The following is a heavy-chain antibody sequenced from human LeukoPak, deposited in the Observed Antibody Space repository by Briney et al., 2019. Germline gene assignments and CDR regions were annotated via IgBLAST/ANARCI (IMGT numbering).Heavy chain of an antibody. J-gene: IGHJ4*02. V-gene: IGHV4-39*01. CDR2: IYYSGST. CDR1: GGSISTSSYY. CDR3: ARQDYDSTGYYSLTYFDY. Sequence: SETLSLTCTVSGGSISTSSYYWGWIRQPPGKGLEWIGSIYYSGSTYYNPSLKSRVTISVDTSKNQFSLRLSSVTAADTAVYYCARQDYDSTGYYSLTYFDYWSQGTLVTVSS. D-gene: IGHD3-22*01.